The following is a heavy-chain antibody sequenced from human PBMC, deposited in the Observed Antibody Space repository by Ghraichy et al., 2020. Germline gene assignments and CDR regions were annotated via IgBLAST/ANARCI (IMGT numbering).Heavy chain of an antibody. J-gene: IGHJ4*02. V-gene: IGHV3-43*01. D-gene: IGHD4-17*01. CDR1: GFTFDDYT. CDR2: ISWDGGST. CDR3: AKGNPDYGDYALSSY. Sequence: SCAASGFTFDDYTMHWVRQAPGKGLEWVSLISWDGGSTYYADSVKGRFTISRDNSKNSLYLQMNSLRTEDTALYYCAKGNPDYGDYALSSYWGQGTLVTVSS.